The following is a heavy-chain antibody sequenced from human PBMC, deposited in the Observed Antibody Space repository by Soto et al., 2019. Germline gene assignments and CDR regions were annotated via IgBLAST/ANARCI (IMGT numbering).Heavy chain of an antibody. CDR2: VYYSGGA. J-gene: IGHJ4*02. Sequence: SETLSPTCDVSGRSIDNSHSFCGRLRQPPGTGLEFIGSVYYSGGAYYNPSLKSRVTVSIDTSKSQLSLRVNSVTAADTAVYYCLRRVEAATRHADFDSWGQGILVTVSS. CDR1: GRSIDNSHSF. CDR3: LRRVEAATRHADFDS. V-gene: IGHV4-39*01. D-gene: IGHD2-15*01.